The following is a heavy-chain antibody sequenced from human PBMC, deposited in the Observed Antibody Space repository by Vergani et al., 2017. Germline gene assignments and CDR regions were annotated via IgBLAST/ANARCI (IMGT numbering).Heavy chain of an antibody. D-gene: IGHD4-17*01. Sequence: QVQLVQSGAEVKKPGSSVKVSCKASGGTFSSYTISWVRQAPGQGLEWMGRIIPILGIANYAQKFQGRVTMTTDTSTSTAYMELRSLRSDATAVYYCARQTDYGDDYWGQGTLVTVSS. V-gene: IGHV1-69*02. CDR2: IIPILGIA. CDR3: ARQTDYGDDY. J-gene: IGHJ4*02. CDR1: GGTFSSYT.